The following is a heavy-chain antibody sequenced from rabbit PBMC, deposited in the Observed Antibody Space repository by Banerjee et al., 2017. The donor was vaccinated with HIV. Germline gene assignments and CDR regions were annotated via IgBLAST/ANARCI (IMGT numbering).Heavy chain of an antibody. CDR3: ARENYGDYGDGYFNL. V-gene: IGHV1S45*01. CDR2: IDTGSGSI. D-gene: IGHD2-1*01. J-gene: IGHJ4*01. CDR1: GFSFSSSYY. Sequence: QEQLVESGGGLVKPGASLTLTCTASGFSFSSSYYMCWVRQAPGKGLEWIAYIDTGSGSIYYASWAKGRFTISKTSSTTVTLQMTSLTAADTATYFCARENYGDYGDGYFNLWGQGTLVTVS.